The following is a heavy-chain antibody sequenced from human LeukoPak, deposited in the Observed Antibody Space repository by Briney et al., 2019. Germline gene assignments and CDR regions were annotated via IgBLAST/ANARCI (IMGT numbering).Heavy chain of an antibody. V-gene: IGHV3-48*03. CDR3: ARRLPYYGMDV. CDR2: IGGIGSIM. Sequence: VQPERSLRLSCAASGFTFSSYEIHWVRQAPGKGLEWVSKIGGIGSIMYADSVKGRFTISTDSAKSSVYLQMNSLRAEDTAVYYCARRLPYYGMDVWGQGTTVTVSS. J-gene: IGHJ6*02. CDR1: GFTFSSYE.